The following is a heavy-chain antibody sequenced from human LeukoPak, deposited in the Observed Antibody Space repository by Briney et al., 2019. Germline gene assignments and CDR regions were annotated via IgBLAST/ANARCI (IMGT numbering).Heavy chain of an antibody. CDR3: ARVTGYVMEDYFDY. J-gene: IGHJ4*02. D-gene: IGHD6-13*01. CDR1: GGSFSGCY. Sequence: ASGTLSLTCAVYGGSFSGCYWSWIRQPPGKGLEWIGEINHSGSTNYNPSLKSRVTISVDTSKNQFSLRLSSVTAADTAVYYCARVTGYVMEDYFDYWGQGTLVTVSS. V-gene: IGHV4-34*01. CDR2: INHSGST.